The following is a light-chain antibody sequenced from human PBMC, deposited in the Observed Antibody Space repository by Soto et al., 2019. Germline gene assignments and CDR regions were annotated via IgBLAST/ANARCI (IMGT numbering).Light chain of an antibody. J-gene: IGKJ1*01. CDR1: QSISSW. V-gene: IGKV1-5*03. CDR2: KAS. Sequence: DIQMTQSPSTLSASVGDRVTITCRASQSISSWLAWYQQKPGKAPKLLIYKASTLESGVPSRFSGSGSGTEFTLTISSPQPDAFANYYYQQYNSYRTFGQGTKVEIK. CDR3: QQYNSYRT.